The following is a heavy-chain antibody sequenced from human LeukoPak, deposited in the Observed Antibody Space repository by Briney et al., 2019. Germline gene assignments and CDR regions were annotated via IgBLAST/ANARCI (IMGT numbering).Heavy chain of an antibody. CDR1: GGSISSSSYY. Sequence: SETLSLTCTVSGGSISSSSYYWGWIRQPPGTGLEWIGSIYYSGSTYYNASLKSRVTISVDTSKNQFSLKLSSVTAADTAVFYCARENSGSYREFDYWGQGTLVTVSS. D-gene: IGHD1-26*01. V-gene: IGHV4-39*07. CDR2: IYYSGST. J-gene: IGHJ4*02. CDR3: ARENSGSYREFDY.